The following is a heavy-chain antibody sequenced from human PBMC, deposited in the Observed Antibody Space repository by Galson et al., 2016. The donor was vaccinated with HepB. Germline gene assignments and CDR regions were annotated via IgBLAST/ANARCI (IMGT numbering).Heavy chain of an antibody. CDR1: GYTFTTYA. Sequence: SVKVSCKASGYTFTTYAIHWVRQAPGQRLEWMGWINTGSGYTKYSQTFQDRVTISRDTSADIVFMDVGSLTSEDTAVYYCARDGNEGAAAGPSGVGYYGMDVWGQGTLVTVSS. V-gene: IGHV1-3*04. J-gene: IGHJ6*02. CDR3: ARDGNEGAAAGPSGVGYYGMDV. D-gene: IGHD6-13*01. CDR2: INTGSGYT.